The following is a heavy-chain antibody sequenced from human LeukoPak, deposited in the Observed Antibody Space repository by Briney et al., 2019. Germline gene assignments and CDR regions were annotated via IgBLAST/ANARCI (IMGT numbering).Heavy chain of an antibody. CDR3: AREKSDYGEISPDY. D-gene: IGHD4-17*01. Sequence: SETLSLTCTVSGYSISSGYYWGWIRQPPGKGLEWIGSIYHSGSTYYNPSLKSRVTISVDTSKNQFSLKLSSVTAVDTAVYYCAREKSDYGEISPDYWGQGTLVTVSS. CDR2: IYHSGST. J-gene: IGHJ4*02. V-gene: IGHV4-38-2*02. CDR1: GYSISSGYY.